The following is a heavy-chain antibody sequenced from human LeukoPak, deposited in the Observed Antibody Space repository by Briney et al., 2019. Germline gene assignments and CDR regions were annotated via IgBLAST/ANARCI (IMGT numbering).Heavy chain of an antibody. CDR3: ARASTGRGGGIDY. V-gene: IGHV3-13*01. CDR2: IGTAGDT. D-gene: IGHD3-16*01. CDR1: GFTFSSYD. Sequence: GGSLRLSCAASGFTFSSYDMHWVRHATGKGLEWVSAIGTAGDTYYPGSVKGRFTISRENAKNSLYLQMNSLRAGDTAVYYCARASTGRGGGIDYWGRGTLVTVSS. J-gene: IGHJ4*02.